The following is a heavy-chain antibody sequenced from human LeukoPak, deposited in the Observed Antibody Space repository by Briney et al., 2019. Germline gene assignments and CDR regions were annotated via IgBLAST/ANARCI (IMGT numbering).Heavy chain of an antibody. V-gene: IGHV4-34*01. D-gene: IGHD1-26*01. Sequence: SETLSLTCAVYGGSFSGYYWSWIRQPPGKGLDSIGEINHSGSTNYNPSLKSRVTISVDTSKNQFSLKLSSVTAADTAVYYCARDQAGATGRWRSPPGWGQGTMVTVSS. CDR3: ARDQAGATGRWRSPPG. CDR2: INHSGST. CDR1: GGSFSGYY. J-gene: IGHJ3*01.